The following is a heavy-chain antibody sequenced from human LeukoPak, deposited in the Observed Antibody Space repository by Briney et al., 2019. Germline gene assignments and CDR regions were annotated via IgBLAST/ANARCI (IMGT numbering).Heavy chain of an antibody. Sequence: ASVKVSCKASGYTFTDYYMHWVRQAPGQGLEWMGRINPYSGGTNYVQKFQGRVTMTRDTSISTAYMELSRLKSDDTAVYYCARDYSSGWYVYWGQGTLVTVSS. D-gene: IGHD6-19*01. CDR3: ARDYSSGWYVY. CDR1: GYTFTDYY. V-gene: IGHV1-2*06. J-gene: IGHJ4*02. CDR2: INPYSGGT.